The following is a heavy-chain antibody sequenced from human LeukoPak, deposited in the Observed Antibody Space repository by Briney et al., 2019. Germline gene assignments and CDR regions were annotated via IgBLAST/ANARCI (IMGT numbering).Heavy chain of an antibody. CDR3: AGYDSSGYYPGDY. V-gene: IGHV4-34*01. D-gene: IGHD3-22*01. Sequence: PSETLSLTCAVYGGSFSGYYWSWIRQPPGKGLEWIGEINHSGSTNYNPSLKSRVTISVDTSKNQFSLKLSSVTAADTAVYYCAGYDSSGYYPGDYWGQGTLVTVSS. CDR1: GGSFSGYY. J-gene: IGHJ4*02. CDR2: INHSGST.